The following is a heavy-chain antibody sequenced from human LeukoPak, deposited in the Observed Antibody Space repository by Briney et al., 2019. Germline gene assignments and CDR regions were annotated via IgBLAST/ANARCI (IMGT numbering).Heavy chain of an antibody. CDR2: ISGSGGST. CDR1: GFTFSSYA. J-gene: IGHJ6*02. CDR3: ARDRLERGYYYGMDV. V-gene: IGHV3-23*01. Sequence: GGSLRLSCAASGFTFSSYAMSWVRQAPGKGLEWGSAISGSGGSTYYADSVKGRFTISRDNSKNTLYLQMNSLRAEDTAVYYCARDRLERGYYYGMDVWGQGTTVTVSS. D-gene: IGHD1-1*01.